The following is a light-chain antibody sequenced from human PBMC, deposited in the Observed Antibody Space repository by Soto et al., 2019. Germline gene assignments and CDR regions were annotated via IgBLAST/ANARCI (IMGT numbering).Light chain of an antibody. V-gene: IGLV2-23*01. CDR3: CSYAGSSTVV. J-gene: IGLJ2*01. CDR1: SSDVGSYNL. CDR2: EGS. Sequence: QSVLTQPASVSGSPGQSITISCTGTSSDVGSYNLVSWYQRHPGKAPKLMIYEGSKRPSGVSNRFSGSKSGNTASLTISGLQAEDEADYYCCSYAGSSTVVFGGGTKLTVL.